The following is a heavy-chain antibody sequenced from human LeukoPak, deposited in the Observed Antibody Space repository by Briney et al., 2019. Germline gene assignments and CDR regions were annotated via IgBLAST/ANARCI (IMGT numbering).Heavy chain of an antibody. Sequence: GGSLRLSCAASGVSFSTTWMHWVRQAPGKGLMWVSHDSSDGSRTYADSVKGRFTASRDNNKDIVYLQMSSLRAEDTAVYYCATDGAYGLTHWGQGTLVTVSS. CDR1: GVSFSTTW. J-gene: IGHJ4*02. D-gene: IGHD2-21*01. CDR3: ATDGAYGLTH. V-gene: IGHV3-74*01. CDR2: DSSDGSRT.